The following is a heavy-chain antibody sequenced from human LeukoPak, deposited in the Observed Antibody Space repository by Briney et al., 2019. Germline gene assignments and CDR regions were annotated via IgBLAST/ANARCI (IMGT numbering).Heavy chain of an antibody. J-gene: IGHJ6*02. V-gene: IGHV4-34*01. CDR3: ARGDLTLVATEIYYYYGMDV. Sequence: SETLSLTCAVYGGSFSGYYWSWIRQPPGKGLEWIGEINHSGSTNYNPSLKSRVTISVDTSKNQFSLKLSSVTAADTAVYYCARGDLTLVATEIYYYYGMDVWGQGTTVTVSS. CDR1: GGSFSGYY. D-gene: IGHD5-12*01. CDR2: INHSGST.